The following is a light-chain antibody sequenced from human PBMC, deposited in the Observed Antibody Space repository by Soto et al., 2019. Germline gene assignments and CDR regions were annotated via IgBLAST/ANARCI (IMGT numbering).Light chain of an antibody. Sequence: ETVMTQSPATLSVSLGERVTLSCRVSQSVDTKLAWYQHKPGQAPRLLIYGASTRATGIPARFSGSGSGTEFTLTISGLQSEDFAVYFCQQYYNWYTYGQGTKLEIK. CDR1: QSVDTK. J-gene: IGKJ2*01. CDR2: GAS. CDR3: QQYYNWYT. V-gene: IGKV3-15*01.